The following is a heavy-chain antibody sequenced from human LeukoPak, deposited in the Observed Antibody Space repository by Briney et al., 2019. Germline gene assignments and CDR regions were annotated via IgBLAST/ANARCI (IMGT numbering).Heavy chain of an antibody. Sequence: ASVNVSCKAPGYTFTGYYMHWVRQAPGQGLEWMGWIHPNSGGTNYAQKFQGRVTMTRDTSISTAYMELSRLRSDDTAVYYCARDLTGTTGWFDPWGQGTLVTVSS. CDR1: GYTFTGYY. D-gene: IGHD1-7*01. J-gene: IGHJ5*02. CDR2: IHPNSGGT. V-gene: IGHV1-2*02. CDR3: ARDLTGTTGWFDP.